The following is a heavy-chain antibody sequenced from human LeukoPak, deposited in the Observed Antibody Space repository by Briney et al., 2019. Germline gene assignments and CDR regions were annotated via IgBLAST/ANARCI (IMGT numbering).Heavy chain of an antibody. CDR1: GFTFSSYG. CDR3: AKVGLRLGGDY. D-gene: IGHD4-17*01. J-gene: IGHJ4*02. Sequence: GGSLRLSCAVSGFTFSSYGMSWVRQAPGKGLEWVSGISNSGGSTYYADSVEGRFTISRDNSKNTLYLQMNSLRAEDTAVYYCAKVGLRLGGDYWGQGTLVTVSS. V-gene: IGHV3-23*01. CDR2: ISNSGGST.